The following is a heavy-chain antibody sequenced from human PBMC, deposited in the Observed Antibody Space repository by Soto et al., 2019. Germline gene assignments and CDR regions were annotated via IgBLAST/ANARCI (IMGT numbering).Heavy chain of an antibody. CDR1: GFTFSSYA. CDR3: ARSAPRNDDGAHFDY. Sequence: PVGSLRLSCAASGFTFSSYAMHWVRQAPGKGLEWVAVISYDGSNKYYADSVKGRFTISRDNSKNTLYLQMNSLRAEDTAVYYCARSAPRNDDGAHFDYWGQGTLVTVSS. CDR2: ISYDGSNK. D-gene: IGHD4-17*01. J-gene: IGHJ4*02. V-gene: IGHV3-30-3*01.